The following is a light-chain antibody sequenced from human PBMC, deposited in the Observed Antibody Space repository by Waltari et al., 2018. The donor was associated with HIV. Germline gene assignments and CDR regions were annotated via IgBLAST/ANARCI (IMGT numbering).Light chain of an antibody. CDR2: DNN. CDR3: VAWDYSLKAVV. V-gene: IGLV1-44*01. Sequence: QSAMTQPPSASGTPGQRVTISCFGSSSNIGRNSVNWYRQLPGTAPKLLIYDNNLWPSGVPDRFSGSKSGSSASLAISGLQSGDEADYYCVAWDYSLKAVVFGGGTRLTVL. J-gene: IGLJ2*01. CDR1: SSNIGRNS.